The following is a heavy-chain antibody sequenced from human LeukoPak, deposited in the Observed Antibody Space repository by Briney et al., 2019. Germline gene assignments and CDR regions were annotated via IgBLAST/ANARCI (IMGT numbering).Heavy chain of an antibody. CDR3: ARDRQEYYDFWSGPGY. V-gene: IGHV3-48*03. CDR2: ISSSGSTI. Sequence: AGGSLRLSCAASGFTFSSYEMNWVRQAPGKGLEWVSYISSSGSTIYYADSVKGRFTISRDNAKNTLYLQMNSLRAEDTAVYYCARDRQEYYDFWSGPGYWGQGTLVTVSS. J-gene: IGHJ4*02. D-gene: IGHD3-3*01. CDR1: GFTFSSYE.